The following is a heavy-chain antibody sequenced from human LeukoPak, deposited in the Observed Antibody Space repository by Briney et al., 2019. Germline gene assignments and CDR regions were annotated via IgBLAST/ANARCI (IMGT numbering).Heavy chain of an antibody. J-gene: IGHJ4*02. CDR3: ASLGYCSGGSCYDAVDY. Sequence: ASVKVSCKASGYTFTSYAMNWVRQAPGQGLEWMGWINTNTGNPTYAQGFTGRFVFSLDTSVSTAYLQISSLKAEDTAVYYCASLGYCSGGSCYDAVDYWGQGTLVTVSS. V-gene: IGHV7-4-1*02. CDR1: GYTFTSYA. D-gene: IGHD2-15*01. CDR2: INTNTGNP.